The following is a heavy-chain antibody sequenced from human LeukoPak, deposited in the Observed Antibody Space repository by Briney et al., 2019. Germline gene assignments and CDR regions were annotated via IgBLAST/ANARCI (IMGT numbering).Heavy chain of an antibody. CDR1: GFTFSSYW. Sequence: SGGSLRLSCAASGFTFSSYWMQWVRQAPGKELVWVSRINSDGSSTNYADSVKGRFTISRDNAKNTLYLQMNSLRAEDTAVYYCARRLYSSSWYYFDYWGQGTLVTVSS. J-gene: IGHJ4*02. CDR2: INSDGSST. CDR3: ARRLYSSSWYYFDY. V-gene: IGHV3-74*01. D-gene: IGHD6-13*01.